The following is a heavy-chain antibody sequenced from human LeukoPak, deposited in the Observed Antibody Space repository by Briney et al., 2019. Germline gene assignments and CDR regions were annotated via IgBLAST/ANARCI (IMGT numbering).Heavy chain of an antibody. Sequence: SETLSLTCTVSGGAISSYYWSWIRQPPGKGLEWIGYIYYSGSTNYNPSLKGRVTISVDTSKNQFPLKLSSVTAADTAVYYCAGHPNYGPVFDYWGQGTLVTVSS. V-gene: IGHV4-59*08. CDR2: IYYSGST. CDR1: GGAISSYY. J-gene: IGHJ4*02. CDR3: AGHPNYGPVFDY. D-gene: IGHD3-10*01.